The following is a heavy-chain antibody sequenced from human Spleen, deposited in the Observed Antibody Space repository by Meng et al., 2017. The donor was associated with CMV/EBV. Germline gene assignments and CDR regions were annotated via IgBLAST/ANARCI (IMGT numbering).Heavy chain of an antibody. CDR3: ARGGEGIDY. CDR2: ISVNNGNT. D-gene: IGHD3-10*01. J-gene: IGHJ4*02. CDR1: GYSFTSYG. V-gene: IGHV1-18*01. Sequence: ASVKVSCKASGYSFTSYGMSWVRQAPGQGLEWMGWISVNNGNTNYAQKFQGRVSMTADTSTNTAYMELSRLRSDDTPVYYCARGGEGIDYWGQGTLVTVSS.